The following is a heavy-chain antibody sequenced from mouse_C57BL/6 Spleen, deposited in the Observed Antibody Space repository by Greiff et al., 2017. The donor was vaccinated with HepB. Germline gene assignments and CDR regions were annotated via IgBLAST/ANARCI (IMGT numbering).Heavy chain of an antibody. CDR1: GYAFSSYW. V-gene: IGHV1-80*01. CDR2: IYPGDGDT. Sequence: VQLQQSGAELVKPGASVKISCKASGYAFSSYWMNWVKQRPGKGLEWIGQIYPGDGDTNYNGKFKGKATLTADKSSSTAYMQLSSLTSEDSAVYFCARKGADSVFDYWGQGTTLTVSS. CDR3: ARKGADSVFDY. J-gene: IGHJ2*01.